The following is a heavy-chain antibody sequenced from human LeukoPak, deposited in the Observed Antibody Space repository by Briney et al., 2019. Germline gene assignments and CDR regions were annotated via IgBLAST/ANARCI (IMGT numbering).Heavy chain of an antibody. CDR3: ARSENGDYVA. V-gene: IGHV3-23*01. Sequence: GGSLRLSCAASGFTFSSYAMSWVRQAPGKGLEWVSTISGSGATTYFSDSVKGRFTISRDNSKNTLYPQMNSLGGEDTAVYYCARSENGDYVAWGQGALVTVYS. J-gene: IGHJ5*02. CDR2: ISGSGATT. CDR1: GFTFSSYA. D-gene: IGHD4-17*01.